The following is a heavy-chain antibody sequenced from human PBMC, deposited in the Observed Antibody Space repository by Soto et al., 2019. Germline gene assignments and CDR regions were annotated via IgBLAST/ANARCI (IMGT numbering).Heavy chain of an antibody. CDR2: IYYSGST. J-gene: IGHJ4*02. CDR3: ARLEGLATISYYFDF. D-gene: IGHD3-9*01. Sequence: QLQLQESGPGLVKPSEALSLTCSVSGGSISSSSYYWGWIRQPPGKGLEWIGSIYYSGSTYYNPFLTSRVTIPIDKSKKQYSLKLSSLTAADTAVYYCARLEGLATISYYFDFWGQGTLVTVSS. CDR1: GGSISSSSYY. V-gene: IGHV4-39*01.